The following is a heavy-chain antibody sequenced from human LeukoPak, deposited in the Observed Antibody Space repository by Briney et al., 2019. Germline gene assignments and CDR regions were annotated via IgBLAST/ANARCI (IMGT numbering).Heavy chain of an antibody. J-gene: IGHJ4*02. CDR3: AKFLPTHIVVANYYFDY. CDR2: ISGSGGST. D-gene: IGHD2-21*01. CDR1: GFTFSSYA. V-gene: IGHV3-23*01. Sequence: GGSMRLSCAASGFTFSSYAMSWVRQAPGKGLEWVSAISGSGGSTYYADSVKGRFTISRDNSKNTLYLQMNSLRAEDTAVYYCAKFLPTHIVVANYYFDYWGQGILVTVSS.